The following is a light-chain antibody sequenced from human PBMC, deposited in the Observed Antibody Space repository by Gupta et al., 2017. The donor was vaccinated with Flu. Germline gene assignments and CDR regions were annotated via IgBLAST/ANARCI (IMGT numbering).Light chain of an antibody. V-gene: IGKV3-20*01. CDR2: GAS. CDR1: PSVSYSV. Sequence: GTLSLSAGDSGTPSCRASPSVSYSVLAWYQQKPGQAPRLLIYGASRRDTGIPDRFSGSGSGADFRLTISGVEPEDVAMYYCQQDGNSPLTFGQGTKVEIK. CDR3: QQDGNSPLT. J-gene: IGKJ1*01.